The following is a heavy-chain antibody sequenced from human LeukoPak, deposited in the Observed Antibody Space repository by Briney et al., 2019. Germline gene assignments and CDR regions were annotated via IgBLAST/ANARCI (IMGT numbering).Heavy chain of an antibody. CDR2: ISSSSSYI. D-gene: IGHD6-19*01. J-gene: IGHJ4*02. CDR3: ASFSSGWYANYFDY. V-gene: IGHV3-21*01. Sequence: GGSLRLSCAASGITFSDYSMNWVRQAPGKGLEWVSSISSSSSYIYYADSVKGRFTISRDNAKNSLYLQMNSLRAEDTAVYYCASFSSGWYANYFDYWGQGTLVTVSS. CDR1: GITFSDYS.